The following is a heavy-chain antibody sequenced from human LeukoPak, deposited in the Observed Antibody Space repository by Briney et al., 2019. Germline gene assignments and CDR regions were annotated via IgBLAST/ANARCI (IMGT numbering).Heavy chain of an antibody. J-gene: IGHJ4*02. CDR1: GFTVSSYY. D-gene: IGHD3-22*01. CDR3: ARTYDSSGYYYVFDY. Sequence: GGSLRLSCAASGFTVSSYYMSWVRQAPGKGLEWVSVIYSGGSTYYTDSVKGRFTISRDNAKNSLYLQMNSLRAEDTAVYYCARTYDSSGYYYVFDYWGQGTLVTVSS. V-gene: IGHV3-53*01. CDR2: IYSGGST.